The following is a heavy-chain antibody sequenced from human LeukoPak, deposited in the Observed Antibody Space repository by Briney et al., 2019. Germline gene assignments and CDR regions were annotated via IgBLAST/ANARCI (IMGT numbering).Heavy chain of an antibody. Sequence: GGSLRLSCAASGFTFNNYAMSWVRQAPGKGLEWVSAISGSGGSTYYADSVKGRFTISRDNSKNTLYLQMNSLRAEDTAVYYCAKSAYVLYYYMDVWGKGTTVTVSS. V-gene: IGHV3-23*01. CDR3: AKSAYVLYYYMDV. CDR2: ISGSGGST. D-gene: IGHD3-16*01. CDR1: GFTFNNYA. J-gene: IGHJ6*03.